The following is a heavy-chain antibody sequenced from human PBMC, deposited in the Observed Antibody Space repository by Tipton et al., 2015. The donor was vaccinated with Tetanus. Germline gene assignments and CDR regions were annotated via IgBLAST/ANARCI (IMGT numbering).Heavy chain of an antibody. CDR2: ISGSSNFI. D-gene: IGHD4/OR15-4a*01. CDR1: GFTFKSYT. J-gene: IGHJ3*02. V-gene: IGHV3-21*01. Sequence: SLRLSCAASGFTFKSYTMNWVRQTPGKGLEWVSAISGSSNFIYYADSMKGRFTISRDNARNSLFLEMKSLRVGDTAVYFCARARTQGLRGLYAFDIWGQGTMVIVSS. CDR3: ARARTQGLRGLYAFDI.